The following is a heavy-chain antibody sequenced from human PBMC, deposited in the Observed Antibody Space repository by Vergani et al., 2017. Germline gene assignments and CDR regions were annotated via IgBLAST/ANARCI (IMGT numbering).Heavy chain of an antibody. Sequence: EVQLVESGGGLVQPGGSLRLSCTASGFTVTSHYMSWVRQAPGKGLECVSIIYSGGDTDYADSVKGRFIISRDTFKNTVYLQMNSLRTEDAAVYYGARVGYCTGGSCYFDGKPWFDSWGQGTLVSVSS. CDR3: ARVGYCTGGSCYFDGKPWFDS. CDR1: GFTVTSHY. D-gene: IGHD2-15*01. J-gene: IGHJ5*01. CDR2: IYSGGDT. V-gene: IGHV3-66*02.